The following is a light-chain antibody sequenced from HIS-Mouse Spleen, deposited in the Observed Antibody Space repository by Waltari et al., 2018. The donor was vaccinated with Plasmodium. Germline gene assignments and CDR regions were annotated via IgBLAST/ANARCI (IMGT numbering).Light chain of an antibody. CDR1: IRDVGGYKS. J-gene: IGLJ2*01. CDR3: SSYTSSSTVV. CDR2: EVS. Sequence: QSALTQPASVSGSPGQSITISCTGTIRDVGGYKSVPWYQQHPGKAPKLMIYEVSNRPSGVSNRFSGSKSGNTASLTISGLQAEDEADHYCSSYTSSSTVVFGGGTKLTVL. V-gene: IGLV2-14*03.